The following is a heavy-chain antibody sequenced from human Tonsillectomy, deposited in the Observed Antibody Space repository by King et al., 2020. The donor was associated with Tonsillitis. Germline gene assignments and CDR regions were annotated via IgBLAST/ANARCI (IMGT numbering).Heavy chain of an antibody. V-gene: IGHV3-15*01. D-gene: IGHD3-3*01. CDR2: IKSKTDGGTT. CDR3: TKARGMNYAFWSSPENSYYYGMDV. CDR1: GFTFSNAW. J-gene: IGHJ6*02. Sequence: VQLVESGGGLVKPGGSLRLSCAASGFTFSNAWMSWVRQAPGKGLEWVGRIKSKTDGGTTDYAAPVKGRFTISRDDSKNTLYLQMKSLKTADTAVYYCTKARGMNYAFWSSPENSYYYGMDVWGQGTTVTVSS.